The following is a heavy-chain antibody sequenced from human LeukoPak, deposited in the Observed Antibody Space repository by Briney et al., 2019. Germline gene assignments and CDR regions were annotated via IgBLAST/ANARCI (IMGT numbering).Heavy chain of an antibody. CDR3: ARDPSSSWDLFYFDY. D-gene: IGHD6-13*01. Sequence: GRSLRLSCAASGLTFSSYGMHWVRQAPGKGLEWVAVIWYDGSNKYYADSVKGRFTISRDNSKNTLYLQMNSLRAEDTAVYYCARDPSSSWDLFYFDYWGQGTLVTVSS. CDR1: GLTFSSYG. V-gene: IGHV3-33*01. CDR2: IWYDGSNK. J-gene: IGHJ4*02.